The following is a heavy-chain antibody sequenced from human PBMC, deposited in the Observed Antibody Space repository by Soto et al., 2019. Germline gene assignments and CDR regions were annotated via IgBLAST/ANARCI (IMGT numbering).Heavy chain of an antibody. CDR3: VKVSTFYDILTGYYSTSFFVP. D-gene: IGHD3-9*01. J-gene: IGHJ5*02. V-gene: IGHV3-64D*06. CDR2: ISSDGDIT. CDR1: GIPFRDNA. Sequence: GCALILCCTAGGIPFRDNAMHGGRMSKGKRLRCVSTISSDGDITYYADSVKGRFTISRDNSKNTLYLQMNSLRPEDTAVYYCVKVSTFYDILTGYYSTSFFVPWGQGSLVTISS.